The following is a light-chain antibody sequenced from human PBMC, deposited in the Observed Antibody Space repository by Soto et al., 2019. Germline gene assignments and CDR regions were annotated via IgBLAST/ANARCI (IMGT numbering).Light chain of an antibody. Sequence: DIQMTQSPSSLPASVGDRVTITCRASQSIITYLNWYQQKPGKAPKLLIYAASNLQSGVPSRFSGSGSGTDFTLTISTLQPEDFATYYCQQSYSTLRAFGQGTKVEVK. CDR3: QQSYSTLRA. CDR1: QSIITY. J-gene: IGKJ1*01. CDR2: AAS. V-gene: IGKV1-39*01.